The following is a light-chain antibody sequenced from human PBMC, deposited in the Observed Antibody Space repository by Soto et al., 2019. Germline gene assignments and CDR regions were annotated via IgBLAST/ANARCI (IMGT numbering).Light chain of an antibody. CDR1: QSVSSSY. CDR2: DTS. V-gene: IGKV3-20*01. J-gene: IGKJ2*01. CDR3: QQYGSSPPEYT. Sequence: EIVLTQSPGTLSLSPGERATLSCRASQSVSSSYLAWYQQKPGQAPRLLIYDTSSSASGIPDRFSGSGSGTDFTLTISSMEPEAFAVYYCQQYGSSPPEYTFGQGTKLEIK.